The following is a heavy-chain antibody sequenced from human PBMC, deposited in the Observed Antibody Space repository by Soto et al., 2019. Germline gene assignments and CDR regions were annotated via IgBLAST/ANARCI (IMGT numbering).Heavy chain of an antibody. D-gene: IGHD5-18*01. CDR1: GGSFSGYY. CDR2: INHSGST. CDR3: ASRAKRGYSYGYYFDY. V-gene: IGHV4-34*01. Sequence: PSETLSLTCAVCGGSFSGYYWSWIRQPPGKGLEWIGEINHSGSTNYNPSLKSRVTISVDTSKNQFSLKLSSVTAADTAVYYCASRAKRGYSYGYYFDYWGQGTLVTRLL. J-gene: IGHJ4*02.